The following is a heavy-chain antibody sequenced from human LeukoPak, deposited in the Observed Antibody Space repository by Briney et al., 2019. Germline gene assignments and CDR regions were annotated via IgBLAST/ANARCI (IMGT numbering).Heavy chain of an antibody. D-gene: IGHD5-18*01. CDR2: IYDTGST. CDR1: GGSIRNYF. V-gene: IGHV4-59*01. Sequence: SETLSLTCTVSGGSIRNYFWSRIRQPPGKGLEWIGYIYDTGSTKYNPSLKSRVTISLDMSKNQFSLKLRSVTAADTAVYYCARVADRFGYNYGIDEYFDYWGQGALVTVSS. CDR3: ARVADRFGYNYGIDEYFDY. J-gene: IGHJ4*02.